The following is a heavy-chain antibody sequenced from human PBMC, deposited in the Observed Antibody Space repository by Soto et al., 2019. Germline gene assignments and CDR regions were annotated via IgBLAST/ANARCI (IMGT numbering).Heavy chain of an antibody. J-gene: IGHJ4*02. CDR1: GYTFTSYA. D-gene: IGHD6-6*01. Sequence: ASVKVSCKASGYTFTSYAMHWVRQAPGQRLEWMGWINAGNGNTKYSQKFQGRVTITRDTSASTAYMELSSLRSEDTAVYYFARSIAPYYFDYWGQGTLVTVSS. CDR2: INAGNGNT. CDR3: ARSIAPYYFDY. V-gene: IGHV1-3*01.